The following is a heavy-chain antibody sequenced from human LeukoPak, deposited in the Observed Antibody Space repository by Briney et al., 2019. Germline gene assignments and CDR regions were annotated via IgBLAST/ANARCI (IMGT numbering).Heavy chain of an antibody. Sequence: TTSATLSLTCTVSGASISSYYWSWIRQPPGKGLEWIGYIYYSGSTTYNPSLKSRVTISVDTSKNQFSLKLSSVTAADTAVYYCARAKRVATAMVRSFDYWGQGTLVTVSS. D-gene: IGHD5-18*01. CDR1: GASISSYY. CDR3: ARAKRVATAMVRSFDY. V-gene: IGHV4-59*01. CDR2: IYYSGST. J-gene: IGHJ4*02.